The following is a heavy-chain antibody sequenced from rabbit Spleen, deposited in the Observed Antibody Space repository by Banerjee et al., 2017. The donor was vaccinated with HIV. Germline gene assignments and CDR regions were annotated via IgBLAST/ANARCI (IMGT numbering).Heavy chain of an antibody. Sequence: QSLEESGGGLVQPEGSLALTCKASGFSFSSSDYICWVRQAPGKGLEWIACIYGGSVGDTYYANWAKGRFAISKTSSTTVTLQMPSLTAADTATYFCVREAGYGGYGDANLWGPGPWSPS. D-gene: IGHD6-1*01. CDR3: VREAGYGGYGDANL. V-gene: IGHV1S40*01. CDR1: GFSFSSSDY. CDR2: IYGGSVGDT. J-gene: IGHJ4*01.